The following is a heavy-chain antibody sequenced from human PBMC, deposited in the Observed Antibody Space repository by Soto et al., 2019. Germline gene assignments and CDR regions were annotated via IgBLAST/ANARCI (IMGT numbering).Heavy chain of an antibody. CDR3: ARDYALRVLGGYYYGMDV. V-gene: IGHV1-46*01. Sequence: ASVKVSCKASGYTFTSYYMHWVRQAPGQGLEWRGIINPSGGSTSYAQKFQGRVTMTRDTSTSTVYMELSSLRSEDTAVYYCARDYALRVLGGYYYGMDVWGQGTTVTVSS. CDR1: GYTFTSYY. J-gene: IGHJ6*02. D-gene: IGHD3-16*01. CDR2: INPSGGST.